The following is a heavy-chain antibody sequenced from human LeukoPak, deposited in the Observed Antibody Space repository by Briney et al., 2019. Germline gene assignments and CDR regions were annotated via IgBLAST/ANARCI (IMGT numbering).Heavy chain of an antibody. Sequence: GRSLRLSCAASGFTFSSYGMHWVRQAPGKGLEWVAVISYDGSNKYYADSMKGRFTISRDNSKNTLYLQMNSLRAEDTAVYYCAKDLGYYDSSGYARDAFDIWGQGTMVTVSS. D-gene: IGHD3-22*01. CDR1: GFTFSSYG. J-gene: IGHJ3*02. CDR3: AKDLGYYDSSGYARDAFDI. V-gene: IGHV3-30*18. CDR2: ISYDGSNK.